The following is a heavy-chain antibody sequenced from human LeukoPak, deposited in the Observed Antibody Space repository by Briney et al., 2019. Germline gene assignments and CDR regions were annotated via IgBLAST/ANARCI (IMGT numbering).Heavy chain of an antibody. J-gene: IGHJ4*02. CDR1: GGSISSYY. CDR2: INHSGST. V-gene: IGHV4-34*01. Sequence: PSETLSLTCTVSGGSISSYYWSWIRQPPGKGLEWIGEINHSGSTNYNPSLKSRVTISVDTSKNQFSLKLSSVTAADTAVYYCATSGSYYPFDYWGQGTLATVSS. D-gene: IGHD1-26*01. CDR3: ATSGSYYPFDY.